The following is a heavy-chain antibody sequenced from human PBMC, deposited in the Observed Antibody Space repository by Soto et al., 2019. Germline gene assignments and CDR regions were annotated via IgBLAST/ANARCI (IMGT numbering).Heavy chain of an antibody. Sequence: SETLSLTCTVSGGSISSYYWSWIRQPAGKGLEWIGRIYTSGSTNYNPSLKSRVTMSVDTSKNQFSLKLSSVTAADTAVYYCATLQREWYRSSSGLGWLDPWGQGTLVTVYS. V-gene: IGHV4-4*07. CDR3: ATLQREWYRSSSGLGWLDP. D-gene: IGHD6-6*01. CDR2: IYTSGST. CDR1: GGSISSYY. J-gene: IGHJ5*02.